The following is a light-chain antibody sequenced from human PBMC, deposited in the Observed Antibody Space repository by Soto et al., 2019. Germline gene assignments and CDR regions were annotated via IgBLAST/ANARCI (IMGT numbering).Light chain of an antibody. CDR2: GAS. V-gene: IGKV3-20*01. CDR1: QSVSSNY. J-gene: IGKJ2*01. Sequence: EIVLTQSPGTLSLSPGERATLSCRASQSVSSNYLARYQQKPGQAPRLLIYGASNRATGIPDRFSGSGSGTGFTLTISRLEPEDFAVYFCQQYGSSPPFTFGQGTKVDIK. CDR3: QQYGSSPPFT.